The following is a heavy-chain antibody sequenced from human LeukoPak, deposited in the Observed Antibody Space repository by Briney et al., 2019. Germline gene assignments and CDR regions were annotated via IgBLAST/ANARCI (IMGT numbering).Heavy chain of an antibody. CDR2: IIPIFGTA. D-gene: IGHD5-24*01. CDR3: ARTVEMANMDV. J-gene: IGHJ6*03. V-gene: IGHV1-69*06. Sequence: SVKVSCKASGYTFTGYYMHWVRQAPGQGLEWMGGIIPIFGTANYAQKFQGRVTITADKSTSTAYMELSSLRSEDTAVYYCARTVEMANMDVWGKGTTVTVSS. CDR1: GYTFTGYY.